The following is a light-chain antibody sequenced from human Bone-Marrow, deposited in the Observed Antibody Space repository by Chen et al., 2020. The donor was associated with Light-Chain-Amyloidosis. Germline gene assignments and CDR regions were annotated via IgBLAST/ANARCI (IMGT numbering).Light chain of an antibody. CDR3: QQYGTSPLT. Sequence: EIVLTQSPGTLSLSPGEGANLSCRASQTISSNYLTWYQQKFGQAPMRLIYGSSSRATGIPDRFTGSGSGTDFTLTINRLEPEDFAMYYCQQYGTSPLTFGGGTKVEIK. CDR1: QTISSNY. CDR2: GSS. J-gene: IGKJ4*01. V-gene: IGKV3-20*01.